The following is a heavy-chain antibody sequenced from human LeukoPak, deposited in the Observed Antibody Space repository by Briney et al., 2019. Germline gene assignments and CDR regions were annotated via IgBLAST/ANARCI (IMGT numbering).Heavy chain of an antibody. V-gene: IGHV3-33*06. D-gene: IGHD2-2*01. CDR1: GFTFSSYG. J-gene: IGHJ6*03. Sequence: GGSLRLSCAASGFTFSSYGMHWVRQAPGKGLEWVAVIWYDGSNKYYADSVKGRFTISRDNSKSTLYLQMNSLRAEDTAVYYCAKAMGYCSSTSCYKSLYYYYYMDVWGKGTTVTVSS. CDR2: IWYDGSNK. CDR3: AKAMGYCSSTSCYKSLYYYYYMDV.